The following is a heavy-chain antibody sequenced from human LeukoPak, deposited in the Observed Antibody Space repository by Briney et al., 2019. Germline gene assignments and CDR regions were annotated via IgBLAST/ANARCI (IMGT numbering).Heavy chain of an antibody. D-gene: IGHD6-19*01. CDR2: IFHSGST. CDR1: GGSISSSW. CDR3: TCHSGWSGPSE. V-gene: IGHV4-4*02. J-gene: IGHJ4*02. Sequence: PSETLSLTCTVSGGSISSSWWSWVRQPPGKGLEWIGEIFHSGSTNYNPSLKSRVTISVDKSKNHFSLELTSVTAADTAVYYCTCHSGWSGPSEWGQGTLVIVSS.